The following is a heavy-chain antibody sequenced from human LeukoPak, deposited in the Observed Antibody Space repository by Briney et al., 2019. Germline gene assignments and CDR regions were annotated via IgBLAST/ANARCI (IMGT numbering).Heavy chain of an antibody. CDR1: GFTFSNYW. CDR2: IVGDGSST. J-gene: IGHJ6*03. D-gene: IGHD3-10*01. Sequence: GGSLRLSCAASGFTFSNYWMHWVRQAPGKGLVWVSHIVGDGSSTNYADSVKGRFTISRDNAKNTLYLQMNSLRDDDTAVYYCARSGDGDMVVWGKGTTVTVSS. CDR3: ARSGDGDMVV. V-gene: IGHV3-74*01.